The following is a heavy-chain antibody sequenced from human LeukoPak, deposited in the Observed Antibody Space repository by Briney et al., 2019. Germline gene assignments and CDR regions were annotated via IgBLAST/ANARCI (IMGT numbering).Heavy chain of an antibody. CDR3: ARAGWFGELYGPLDF. CDR2: INHSGST. J-gene: IGHJ4*02. D-gene: IGHD3-10*01. Sequence: SETLSLTCAVYGESFNNYYCTWIRPSPGKGLEGIGEINHSGSTNYNPSLKSRVTISVDPSKNQFSLKLTSVIAADTAVYYCARAGWFGELYGPLDFWGQGTLVTVSS. V-gene: IGHV4-34*01. CDR1: GESFNNYY.